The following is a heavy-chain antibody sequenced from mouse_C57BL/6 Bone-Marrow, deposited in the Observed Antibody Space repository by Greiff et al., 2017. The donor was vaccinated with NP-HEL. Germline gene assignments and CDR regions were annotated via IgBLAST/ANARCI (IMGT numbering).Heavy chain of an antibody. V-gene: IGHV1-15*01. Sequence: QVQLQQSGAELVRPGASVTLSCKASGYTFTDYEMHWVKQTPVHGLEWIGAIDPETGGTAYNQKFKGKAILTADTSSSTAYMERLSLTSEDSAVYYCTNLPDYSTAYWGQGTLVTVSA. D-gene: IGHD2-5*01. J-gene: IGHJ3*01. CDR2: IDPETGGT. CDR1: GYTFTDYE. CDR3: TNLPDYSTAY.